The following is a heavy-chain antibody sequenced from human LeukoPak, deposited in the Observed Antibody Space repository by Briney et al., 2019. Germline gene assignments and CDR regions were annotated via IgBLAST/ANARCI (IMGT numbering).Heavy chain of an antibody. V-gene: IGHV3-11*04. Sequence: GGSLRLSCTASGFIFSNYYMTWVRQAPGKGLEWISYISADAATVKYAESVEGRFTVSRDNTQSSIYLQMSSLRVDDTAVYYCARMFSSGYYGDYFDHWGQGTLVSVSS. D-gene: IGHD3-22*01. CDR3: ARMFSSGYYGDYFDH. CDR1: GFIFSNYY. J-gene: IGHJ4*02. CDR2: ISADAATV.